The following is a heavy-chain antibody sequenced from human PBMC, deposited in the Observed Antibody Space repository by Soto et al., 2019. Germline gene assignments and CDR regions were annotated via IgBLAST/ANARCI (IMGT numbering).Heavy chain of an antibody. Sequence: SVKVSCKASGGTFSSYAISWVRPAPGQGLEWMGGIIPIFGTANCAQKFQGRVTITADESTSTAYMELSSLRSEDTAVYYCARAMKDCSGGSCHLNPYFDYWGQGTLVTVSS. CDR1: GGTFSSYA. D-gene: IGHD2-15*01. J-gene: IGHJ4*02. CDR3: ARAMKDCSGGSCHLNPYFDY. V-gene: IGHV1-69*13. CDR2: IIPIFGTA.